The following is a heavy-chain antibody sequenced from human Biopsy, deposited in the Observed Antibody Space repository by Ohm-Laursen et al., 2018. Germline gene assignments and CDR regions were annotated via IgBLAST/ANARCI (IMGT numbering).Heavy chain of an antibody. CDR1: GGSISSRTHY. CDR3: ALGGGSYVNFDY. V-gene: IGHV4-61*05. J-gene: IGHJ4*02. CDR2: FRFEDRT. Sequence: TLSLTCTLSGGSISSRTHYWGWIRQTPGKGLEWIGYFRFEDRTSYNSSLKSRVTISADTSKNQFSLRLSSVTAADTAVYYCALGGGSYVNFDYWGQGTLVTVSS. D-gene: IGHD1-26*01.